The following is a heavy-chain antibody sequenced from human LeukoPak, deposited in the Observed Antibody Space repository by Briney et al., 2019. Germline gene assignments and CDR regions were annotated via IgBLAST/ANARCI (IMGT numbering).Heavy chain of an antibody. CDR2: ISSSGSTI. V-gene: IGHV3-11*04. D-gene: IGHD4-23*01. CDR1: GFTFSDYY. CDR3: ARTPREVTPLHYYYYYYMDV. Sequence: SGGSLRLSCAASGFTFSDYYMSWIRQAPGKGLEWVSYISSSGSTIYYADSVKGRFTISRDNAKNSLYLQMNSLRAEDTAVYYCARTPREVTPLHYYYYYYMDVWGKGTTVTVS. J-gene: IGHJ6*03.